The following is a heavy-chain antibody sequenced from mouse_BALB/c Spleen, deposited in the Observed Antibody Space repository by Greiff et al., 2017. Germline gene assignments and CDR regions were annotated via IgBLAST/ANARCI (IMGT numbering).Heavy chain of an antibody. D-gene: IGHD1-1*01. Sequence: QVQLKQSGPGLVAPSQSLSITCTVSGFSLTSFGVHWVRQPPGKGLEWLGVIWAGGSTNYNSPLMPRLSISKDNSKSQVFLKMNSLQTDDTAMYYCARDRYSGSSYGFDYWGQGTTLTVSS. V-gene: IGHV2-9*02. J-gene: IGHJ2*01. CDR1: GFSLTSFG. CDR2: IWAGGST. CDR3: ARDRYSGSSYGFDY.